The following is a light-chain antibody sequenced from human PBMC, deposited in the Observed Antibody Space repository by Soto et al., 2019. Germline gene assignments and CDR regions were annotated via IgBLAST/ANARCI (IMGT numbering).Light chain of an antibody. CDR1: QKVGND. V-gene: IGKV3-11*01. CDR2: SAS. Sequence: IVLTQSPATLSLSPGERATLSCRASQKVGNDSVWYHQTRGQAPRLLIYSASNRATGIPASFSGSGSGTDFTVTISSLEPEDVAGYYCQQRSTWPPTFGGGTKVEIK. CDR3: QQRSTWPPT. J-gene: IGKJ4*01.